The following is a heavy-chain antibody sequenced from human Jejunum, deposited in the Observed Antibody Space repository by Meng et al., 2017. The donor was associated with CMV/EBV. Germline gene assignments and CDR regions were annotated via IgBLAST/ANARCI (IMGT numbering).Heavy chain of an antibody. CDR2: FYYRRST. D-gene: IGHD7-27*01. J-gene: IGHJ4*02. V-gene: IGHV4-39*07. Sequence: QLPPQGSGPGLVKPSETPSLTCTVSGGSISSGSHYWGWIRQPPGKGPEWIGSFYYRRSTYYNPSLKSRVTISIDTSKNQFSLKLTSVNAADTAVYYCTTLGQPGGQYPALHNPFDYWGQGTLVTVSS. CDR3: TTLGQPGGQYPALHNPFDY. CDR1: GGSISSGSHY.